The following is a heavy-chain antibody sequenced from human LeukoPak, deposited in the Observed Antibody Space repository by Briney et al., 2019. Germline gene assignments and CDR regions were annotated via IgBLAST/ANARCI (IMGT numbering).Heavy chain of an antibody. V-gene: IGHV3-23*01. CDR1: GFTFSSYA. CDR2: ISGSGGST. Sequence: QPGGSLRLSCAASGFTFSSYAIRWVRQAPGKGLEWVSAISGSGGSTYYTDSVKGRFTISRDNSKNTLYLQMNSLRAEDTAVYYCAKALYYYDSSGYYPFDYWGQGTLVTVSS. D-gene: IGHD3-22*01. J-gene: IGHJ4*02. CDR3: AKALYYYDSSGYYPFDY.